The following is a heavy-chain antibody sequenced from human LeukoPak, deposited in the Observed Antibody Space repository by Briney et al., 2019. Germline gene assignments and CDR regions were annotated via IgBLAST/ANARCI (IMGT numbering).Heavy chain of an antibody. CDR3: ARILRYCSGGSCYSYFDY. D-gene: IGHD2-15*01. Sequence: SETLSLTCTVSGGSISSYYWSWIRQPAGKGLEWIGRIYTSGSTNYNPSLKSRVTMSVDTSKNQFSLKLSSVTAADTAVYYRARILRYCSGGSCYSYFDYWGQGTLVTVSS. CDR1: GGSISSYY. J-gene: IGHJ4*02. V-gene: IGHV4-4*07. CDR2: IYTSGST.